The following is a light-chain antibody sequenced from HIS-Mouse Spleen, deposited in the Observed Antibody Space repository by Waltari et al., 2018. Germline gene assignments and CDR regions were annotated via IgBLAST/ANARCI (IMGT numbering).Light chain of an antibody. CDR2: SNN. V-gene: IGLV1-44*01. Sequence: QSVLTQPPSASGTPGQRVTISCSGSSSNIGSNTVNWYQQLPGTAPKLLIYSNNQRPSGGPDRFSGSKSGTSASLAISGLQSEDEAEYYCAAWDDSLNGHVVFGGGTKLTVL. CDR3: AAWDDSLNGHVV. CDR1: SSNIGSNT. J-gene: IGLJ2*01.